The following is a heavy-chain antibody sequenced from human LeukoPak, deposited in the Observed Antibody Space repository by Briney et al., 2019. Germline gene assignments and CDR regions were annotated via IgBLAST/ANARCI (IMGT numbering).Heavy chain of an antibody. D-gene: IGHD5-12*01. CDR1: GASISSYY. CDR3: ARGPLDSGYTYFDY. J-gene: IGHJ4*02. V-gene: IGHV4-59*01. CDR2: FSYSGNT. Sequence: PSETLSLTCTVSGASISSYYWSWIRQPPGKGLEWIGYFSYSGNTNYNPSLKSRVTVSVDTSKNQFSLKLTSVTAADTAVYHCARGPLDSGYTYFDYWGQGTLVTVSS.